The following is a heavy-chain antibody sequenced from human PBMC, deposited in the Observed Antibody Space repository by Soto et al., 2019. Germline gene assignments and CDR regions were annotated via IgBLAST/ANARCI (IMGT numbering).Heavy chain of an antibody. V-gene: IGHV3-30*18. J-gene: IGHJ5*02. D-gene: IGHD4-17*01. CDR3: GKDYGDSDWFDP. Sequence: QVQLVESGGGVVQPGRSLRLSCAASGFTFRNYAMHWVRQAPGKGPEWVGVTSHDGSKTYYADSVKGRFTISRDNSKNTLYLQMNSLRAEDTAVYYCGKDYGDSDWFDPWGQGTLVTVSS. CDR1: GFTFRNYA. CDR2: TSHDGSKT.